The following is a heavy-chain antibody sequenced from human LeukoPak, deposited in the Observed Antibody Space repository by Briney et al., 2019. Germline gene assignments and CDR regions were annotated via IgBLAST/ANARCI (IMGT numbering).Heavy chain of an antibody. Sequence: GASVKVSCKASGYTFTGYYMHWVRQAPGQGLEWMGWIDPNSGGTNYARKFQGGVTMTRDTSISTAYMELSRLRSDDTAVYYCARGSDAEYFQDWGQGTLVTVSS. V-gene: IGHV1-2*02. CDR1: GYTFTGYY. CDR3: ARGSDAEYFQD. J-gene: IGHJ1*01. CDR2: IDPNSGGT.